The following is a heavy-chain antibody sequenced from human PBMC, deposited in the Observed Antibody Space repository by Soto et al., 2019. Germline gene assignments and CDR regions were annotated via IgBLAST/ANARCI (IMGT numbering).Heavy chain of an antibody. CDR1: GGTFSSYT. CDR3: ARGTTVVTLGWYFDL. D-gene: IGHD4-17*01. V-gene: IGHV1-69*02. CDR2: IIPILGIA. J-gene: IGHJ2*01. Sequence: QVQLVQSGAEVKKPGSSVKVSCKASGGTFSSYTISWVRQAPGQGLEWMGRIIPILGIANYAQKFQGRVTIXXDXSXITAYMELSSLRSEDTAVYYCARGTTVVTLGWYFDLWGRGTLVTVSS.